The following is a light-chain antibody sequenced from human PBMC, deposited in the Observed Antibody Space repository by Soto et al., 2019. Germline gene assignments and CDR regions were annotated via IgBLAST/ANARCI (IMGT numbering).Light chain of an antibody. CDR3: QQYNSSEFT. CDR1: QSINSR. J-gene: IGKJ4*01. V-gene: IGKV1-5*01. CDR2: DAS. Sequence: DIQMTQSPSTLSAFVGDRVTITCRASQSINSRLAWYQQKPGKPPKLLIYDASSLESGVPTRFSGSGSGTEFTLTITSLQPDDFATYHCQQYNSSEFTFGGGTKVEIK.